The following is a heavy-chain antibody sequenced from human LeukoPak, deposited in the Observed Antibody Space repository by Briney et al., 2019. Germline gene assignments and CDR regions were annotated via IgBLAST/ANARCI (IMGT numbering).Heavy chain of an antibody. CDR3: ARDLGVSGSGRGMDV. Sequence: GGSLRLSCAASGFIVSTNYMSWVRQAPGKGLEWVSLIYSGGSTYYADSLKGRFIISRDTSKNTLYLQMNSLRAEDTAVCYCARDLGVSGSGRGMDVWGQGTTVTVSS. CDR2: IYSGGST. CDR1: GFIVSTNY. J-gene: IGHJ6*02. D-gene: IGHD3-10*01. V-gene: IGHV3-66*01.